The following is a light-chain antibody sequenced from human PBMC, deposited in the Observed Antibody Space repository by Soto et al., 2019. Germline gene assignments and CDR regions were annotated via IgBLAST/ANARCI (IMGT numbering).Light chain of an antibody. J-gene: IGLJ2*01. CDR1: SSDVGGYDY. V-gene: IGLV2-8*01. CDR3: SSFAGSSNLGV. CDR2: EVN. Sequence: QSALTQPPSASGSPGQSVTISCTGTSSDVGGYDYVCWYQHHPGKAPKLMIYEVNKRPSGVPDRFSGSKSGNTASLTVSGLQAEDEADYYCSSFAGSSNLGVFGGGTKLTVL.